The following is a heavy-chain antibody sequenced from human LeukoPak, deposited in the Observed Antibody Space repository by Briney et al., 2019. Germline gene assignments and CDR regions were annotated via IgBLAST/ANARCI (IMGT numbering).Heavy chain of an antibody. CDR3: ASGAYTFYYMDV. Sequence: SETLSLTCAVSGGSITRYCLSWIRQPPGKGLEWIGYIYYSGSTSYNPSLKSRVTISVDTSKNQFSLKLSSVTAADTAVYYCASGAYTFYYMDVWGKGTTVTISS. V-gene: IGHV4-59*01. J-gene: IGHJ6*03. CDR1: GGSITRYC. D-gene: IGHD3-10*01. CDR2: IYYSGST.